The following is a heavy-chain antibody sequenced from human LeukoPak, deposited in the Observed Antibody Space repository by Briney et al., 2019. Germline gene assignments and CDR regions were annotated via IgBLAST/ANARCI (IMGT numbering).Heavy chain of an antibody. J-gene: IGHJ4*02. V-gene: IGHV3-23*01. CDR1: GFTFSDYA. D-gene: IGHD3-3*01. Sequence: GGSLRLSCAASGFTFSDYALGWVRQAPGGGLEWVATLSGSGAGTYYSDSVQGRFTISRDNSKRTLFLQMNSLRAEDTAFYYCAIAELGVDTFFDYWGQGTLVTVSS. CDR2: LSGSGAGT. CDR3: AIAELGVDTFFDY.